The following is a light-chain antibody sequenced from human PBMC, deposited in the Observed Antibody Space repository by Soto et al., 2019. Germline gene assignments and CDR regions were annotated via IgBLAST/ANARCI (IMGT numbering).Light chain of an antibody. CDR3: QQYNNWPLT. J-gene: IGKJ4*01. CDR2: GAS. CDR1: QSVSSN. Sequence: EIVMTQSPATLSVSPGERATLSCRASQSVSSNLAWDQQKPGQAHRLLIYGASTRATGITARFSGSGSGTECTLTISSLQSEDFAVYYCQQYNNWPLTFGGGTKVEIK. V-gene: IGKV3-15*01.